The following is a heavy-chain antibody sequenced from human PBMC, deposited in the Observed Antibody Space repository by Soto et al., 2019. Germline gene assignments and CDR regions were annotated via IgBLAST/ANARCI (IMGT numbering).Heavy chain of an antibody. CDR2: IRSKTDGGTI. Sequence: GGSLRLSCAASGFSFKNAWMNWVRQAPGKGLEWVGRIRSKTDGGTIDDAAPVKDRFIISRDDSKNTLYLQMNSLKTEDTAVYYCTTGYCSGNGCSLYFDYWGQGALVTVSS. D-gene: IGHD2-2*01. V-gene: IGHV3-15*01. J-gene: IGHJ4*02. CDR3: TTGYCSGNGCSLYFDY. CDR1: GFSFKNAW.